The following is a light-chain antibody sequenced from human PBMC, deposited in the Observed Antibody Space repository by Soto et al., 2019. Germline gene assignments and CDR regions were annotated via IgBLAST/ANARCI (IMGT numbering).Light chain of an antibody. J-gene: IGLJ1*01. CDR2: DTS. V-gene: IGLV7-46*01. CDR3: LLSYSGARPYV. Sequence: QAVVTQEPSLTVSPGGTVTLTCGSSTGAVTSGHYPYWFQQKPGQAPRTLIYDTSNKHSWTPARFSGSLLGGKAALTLSGAQPEDEAEYYCLLSYSGARPYVFGTGTMVTVL. CDR1: TGAVTSGHY.